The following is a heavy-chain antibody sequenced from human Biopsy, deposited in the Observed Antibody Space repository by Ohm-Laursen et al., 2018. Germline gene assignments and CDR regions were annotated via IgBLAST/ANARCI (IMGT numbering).Heavy chain of an antibody. Sequence: GAPVKVSCKAPTGTFNSYGIIWVRQAPGQGLEWMGRIIPILRTTAYAQTFLGRVTTTADSPTSTVDMELTSLTSDDTAVYFCAREAIGYQLPCDDWGQGTLVTVSS. CDR3: AREAIGYQLPCDD. CDR1: TGTFNSYG. D-gene: IGHD2-2*01. CDR2: IIPILRTT. J-gene: IGHJ4*02. V-gene: IGHV1-69*11.